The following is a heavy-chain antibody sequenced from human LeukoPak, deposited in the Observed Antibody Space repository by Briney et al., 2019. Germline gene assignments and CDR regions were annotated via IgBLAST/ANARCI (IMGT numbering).Heavy chain of an antibody. Sequence: GGSLRLSCAASGFTFSSYSMNWVRQAPGKGLEWVSSISGRSSFRYYADSVKGRFTISRDNARDSLFLQMNSLQAEDTAVYYCAREPTTVTTDASFDCWGQGTLVTVSS. CDR1: GFTFSSYS. D-gene: IGHD4-17*01. CDR3: AREPTTVTTDASFDC. J-gene: IGHJ4*02. V-gene: IGHV3-21*01. CDR2: ISGRSSFR.